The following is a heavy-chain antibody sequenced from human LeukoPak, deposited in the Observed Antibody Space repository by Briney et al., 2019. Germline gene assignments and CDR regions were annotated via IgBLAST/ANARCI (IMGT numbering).Heavy chain of an antibody. CDR2: IIPTSNIA. V-gene: IGHV1-69*04. Sequence: SVKVSCKASGGTFNTYAISWVRQAPGQGLEWMGRIIPTSNIANYAHKFQGRVTITADKSTGTAYMELYSLRSEDTAVYYCASVYSGYDNTIDYWGQGTLATVSS. CDR1: GGTFNTYA. D-gene: IGHD5-12*01. J-gene: IGHJ4*02. CDR3: ASVYSGYDNTIDY.